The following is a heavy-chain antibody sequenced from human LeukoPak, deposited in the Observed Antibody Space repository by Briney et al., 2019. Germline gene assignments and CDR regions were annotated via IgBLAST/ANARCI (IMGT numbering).Heavy chain of an antibody. J-gene: IGHJ4*02. V-gene: IGHV5-51*01. Sequence: GESLKISCKGSGYSFTYNWIAWVRQMPGKGLEWMGIIQPGDSDIKYNPSFEGQVTISADKSIKTAYLQWRSLKASDTAIYFCARPILVGINPGYYFDSWGQGTLVIVSS. CDR2: IQPGDSDI. D-gene: IGHD2/OR15-2a*01. CDR1: GYSFTYNW. CDR3: ARPILVGINPGYYFDS.